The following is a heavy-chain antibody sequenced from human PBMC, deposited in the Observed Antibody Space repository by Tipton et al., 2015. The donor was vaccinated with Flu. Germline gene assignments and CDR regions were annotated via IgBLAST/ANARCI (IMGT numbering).Heavy chain of an antibody. CDR2: VHQTGTT. J-gene: IGHJ4*02. CDR3: ARDPSLGMPDYFDY. V-gene: IGHV4-38-2*02. D-gene: IGHD2-2*01. CDR1: GDSIDSRYF. Sequence: TLSLTCSVSGDSIDSRYFWGWIRQPPGKGLEWIGNVHQTGTTYYNASLRSRVTIAVDRPKNQFSLRLTSVTAADTAVYYCARDPSLGMPDYFDYWGQGTLVTASS.